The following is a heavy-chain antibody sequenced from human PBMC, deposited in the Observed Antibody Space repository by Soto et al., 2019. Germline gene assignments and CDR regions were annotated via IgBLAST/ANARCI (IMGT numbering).Heavy chain of an antibody. CDR2: IYYSGST. V-gene: IGHV4-39*01. CDR1: GGSISSSSYY. J-gene: IGHJ4*02. CDR3: ARRFKVGAAAGIYFDY. D-gene: IGHD6-13*01. Sequence: SETLSLTCTVSGGSISSSSYYWGWIRQPPGKGLEWIGSIYYSGSTYYNTSLKSRGTISVDTSKNQFSLKLSSVTAADTAVYYCARRFKVGAAAGIYFDYWGQGTLVTVSS.